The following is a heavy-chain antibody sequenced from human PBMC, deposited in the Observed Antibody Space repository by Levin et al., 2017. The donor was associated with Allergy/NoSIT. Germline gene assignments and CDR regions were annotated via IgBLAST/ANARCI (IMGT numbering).Heavy chain of an antibody. CDR3: ARDTVAARGSRYYYGMDG. CDR2: ISSSSNYI. J-gene: IGHJ6*02. V-gene: IGHV3-21*01. Sequence: GESLKISCAASGFTFSSYSMNWVRQAPGKGLEWVSSISSSSNYIYYADSVKGPFTISRDNAKNSLYLQMNSLRAEDTAVYYCARDTVAARGSRYYYGMDGWGQGTTVTVSS. CDR1: GFTFSSYS. D-gene: IGHD6-6*01.